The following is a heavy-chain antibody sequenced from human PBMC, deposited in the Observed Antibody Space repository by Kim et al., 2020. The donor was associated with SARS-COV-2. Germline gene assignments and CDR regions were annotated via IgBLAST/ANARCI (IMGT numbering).Heavy chain of an antibody. CDR1: GFTFSSYA. CDR2: ISYDGSNK. D-gene: IGHD3-22*01. V-gene: IGHV3-30*04. CDR3: VRGRDFYDSSGFAGFDY. J-gene: IGHJ4*02. Sequence: GGSLRLSCAASGFTFSSYAMHWVRQPPGKGLEWVAIISYDGSNKYYADSVKGRFTLSRDNSKNTLYLQINSLRAEDTAVYYCVRGRDFYDSSGFAGFDYWGQGSLVTVSS.